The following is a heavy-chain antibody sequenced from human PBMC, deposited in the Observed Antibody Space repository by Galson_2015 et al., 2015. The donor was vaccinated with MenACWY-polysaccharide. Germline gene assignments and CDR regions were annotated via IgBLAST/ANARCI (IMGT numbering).Heavy chain of an antibody. CDR1: GGSIRRTSHY. CDR3: GRAGRTDRGVVSYGGGLDY. D-gene: IGHD5-18*01. J-gene: IGHJ4*02. V-gene: IGHV4-39*07. Sequence: SEPLSLTCTVSGGSIRRTSHYWGWLRQPPGKGLEWTGTVDYSGNSYYNASLKSRITISIATSRTQFSLKLTSVTAADTAVYYCGRAGRTDRGVVSYGGGLDYWGQGILVPVSS. CDR2: VDYSGNS.